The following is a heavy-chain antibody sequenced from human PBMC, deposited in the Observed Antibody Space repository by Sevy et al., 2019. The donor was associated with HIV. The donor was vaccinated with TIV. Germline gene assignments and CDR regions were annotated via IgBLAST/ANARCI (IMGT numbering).Heavy chain of an antibody. CDR3: AKDSLRIPRYYFDY. V-gene: IGHV3-7*03. J-gene: IGHJ4*02. CDR1: GFTFSSYW. CDR2: IKEDGSEK. D-gene: IGHD4-17*01. Sequence: GGSLRLSCEASGFTFSSYWMSWVRQAPGKGLEWVANIKEDGSEKYYVDSVKGRFTISRDNAKNSLYLQMNSLRAEDTAVYYCAKDSLRIPRYYFDYWGQGTLVTVSS.